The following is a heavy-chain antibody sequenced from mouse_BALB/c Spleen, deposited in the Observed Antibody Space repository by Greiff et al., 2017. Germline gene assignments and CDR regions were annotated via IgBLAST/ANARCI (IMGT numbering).Heavy chain of an antibody. D-gene: IGHD1-1*01. J-gene: IGHJ3*01. CDR3: VREDYGFAY. Sequence: EVMLVESGGGLVQPKGSLKLSCAASGFTFNTYAMHWVCQAPGKGLEWVARIRSKSNNYATYYADSVKDRFTISRDDSQSMLYLQMNNLKTEDTAMYYCVREDYGFAYWGQGTLVTVSA. CDR1: GFTFNTYA. CDR2: IRSKSNNYAT. V-gene: IGHV10-3*03.